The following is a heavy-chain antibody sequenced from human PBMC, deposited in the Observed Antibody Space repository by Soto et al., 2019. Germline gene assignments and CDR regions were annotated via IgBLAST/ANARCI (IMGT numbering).Heavy chain of an antibody. Sequence: QVQLVQSGAEVKKPGASVKVSCKASGYTFIHYYIHWVRQAPGQGLEWMAIINPNGGSTNYAQKFRSRVTVTSDTSTTTVYMELNSLGPDDTAVYFCARSLLQGDFWGQGTLVTVSS. J-gene: IGHJ4*02. CDR1: GYTFIHYY. D-gene: IGHD2-21*01. V-gene: IGHV1-46*01. CDR2: INPNGGST. CDR3: ARSLLQGDF.